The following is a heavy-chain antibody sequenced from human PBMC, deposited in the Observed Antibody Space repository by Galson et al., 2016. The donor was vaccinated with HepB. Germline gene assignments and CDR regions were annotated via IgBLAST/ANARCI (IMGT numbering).Heavy chain of an antibody. D-gene: IGHD2/OR15-2a*01. CDR3: ARDPGNSQKIFDY. J-gene: IGHJ4*02. Sequence: SLRLSCAASGFTFSRYWMSWVRQAPGKGLEWVANMKEDGSETYYVDSVKGRFTISRDNAKKAMYLQMNSLRVEDTAVYYCARDPGNSQKIFDYWGQGTLVIVSS. CDR1: GFTFSRYW. V-gene: IGHV3-7*04. CDR2: MKEDGSET.